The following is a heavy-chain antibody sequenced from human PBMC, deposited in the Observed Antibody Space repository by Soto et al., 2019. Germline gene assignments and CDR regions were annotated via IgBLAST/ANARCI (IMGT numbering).Heavy chain of an antibody. CDR1: GFTFSSYA. CDR2: ISGSGGST. Sequence: EVQLLESGGGLVQPGGSLRLSCAASGFTFSSYAMSWVRQAPGKGLEWVSAISGSGGSTYYADSVKGRFTISRDNSKNTLYLQTNSLRAEDTAVYYCARDLLIKDSSSWYYGMDVWGQGTTVTVSS. J-gene: IGHJ6*02. D-gene: IGHD6-13*01. V-gene: IGHV3-23*01. CDR3: ARDLLIKDSSSWYYGMDV.